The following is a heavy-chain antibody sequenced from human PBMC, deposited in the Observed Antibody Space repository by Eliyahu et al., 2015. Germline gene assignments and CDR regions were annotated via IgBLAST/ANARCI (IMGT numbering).Heavy chain of an antibody. CDR2: IYSDGGGT. CDR3: TRGWSYAFDI. V-gene: IGHV3-74*01. Sequence: EVQLVESGGGLVQPGGALRLSCAASGFTFSSNSXHWVRPAPGKGVVWGSRIYSDGGGTSYADSVKGRFTISRDNAKNTLYLQMNSLRVEDTAVYYCTRGWSYAFDIWGHGTMVTVSS. CDR1: GFTFSSNS. J-gene: IGHJ3*02. D-gene: IGHD3-10*01.